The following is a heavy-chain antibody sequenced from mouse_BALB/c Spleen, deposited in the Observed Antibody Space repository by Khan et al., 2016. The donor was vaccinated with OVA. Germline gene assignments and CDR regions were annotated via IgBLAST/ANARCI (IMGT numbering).Heavy chain of an antibody. D-gene: IGHD2-3*01. CDR1: GYTFTDYA. J-gene: IGHJ2*01. CDR2: ISTYSGNT. Sequence: QVQLKQSGPELVRPGVSVKISCKGSGYTFTDYAMYWVKQSHAESLEWIGLISTYSGNTNYNQKFKGKATMTVDKSSTTAYMELASLTSEDSAIYYCARPAYDGYYDYWGQGTTLTVSS. V-gene: IGHV1S137*01. CDR3: ARPAYDGYYDY.